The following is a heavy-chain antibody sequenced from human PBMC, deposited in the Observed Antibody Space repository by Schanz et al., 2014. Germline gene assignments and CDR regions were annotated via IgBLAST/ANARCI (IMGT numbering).Heavy chain of an antibody. V-gene: IGHV3-21*06. CDR1: GFTFSRYN. Sequence: EVQLVESGGGLVKPGGSLRLSCAGTGFTFSRYNMNWVRQAPGRGLEWVSSISRSSGRIYYSDSVKGRFTISRDNAKNLVYLQMNSLRAKDTAVYYCARVRYDILTDYYTEYYFDSWGQGTLVAVSS. J-gene: IGHJ4*02. CDR3: ARVRYDILTDYYTEYYFDS. D-gene: IGHD3-9*01. CDR2: ISRSSGRI.